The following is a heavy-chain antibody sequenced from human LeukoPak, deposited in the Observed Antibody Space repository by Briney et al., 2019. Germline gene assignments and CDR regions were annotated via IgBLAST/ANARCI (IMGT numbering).Heavy chain of an antibody. CDR1: GGSISSGDYY. D-gene: IGHD3-16*01. Sequence: ASETLSLTCTVSGGSISSGDYYWSWIRQPPGKGLEWIGYIYYSGSTYYNPSLKSRVTISVDTSKNQFSLKLSSVTAADTAVYYCARAGNFDYVWGSYRTFDYWGQGILVTVSS. J-gene: IGHJ4*02. CDR3: ARAGNFDYVWGSYRTFDY. V-gene: IGHV4-30-4*01. CDR2: IYYSGST.